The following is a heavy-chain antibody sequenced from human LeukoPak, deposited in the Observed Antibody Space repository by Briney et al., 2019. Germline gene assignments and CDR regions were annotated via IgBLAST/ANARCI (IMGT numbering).Heavy chain of an antibody. CDR2: IWYDGSNK. D-gene: IGHD6-13*01. CDR1: GFTFSSYG. CDR3: AREQQLTRNFDWYFDL. Sequence: GRSLRLSCAASGFTFSSYGMHWVRQASGKGLEWVAVIWYDGSNKYYADSVKGRFTISRDNSKNTLYLQMNSLRAEDTAVYYCAREQQLTRNFDWYFDLWGRGTLVTVSS. V-gene: IGHV3-33*01. J-gene: IGHJ2*01.